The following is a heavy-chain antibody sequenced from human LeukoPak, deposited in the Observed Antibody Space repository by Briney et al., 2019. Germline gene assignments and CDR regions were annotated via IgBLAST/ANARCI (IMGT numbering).Heavy chain of an antibody. Sequence: SETLSLTCTVSGASVNSDGYYWSWIRQPPGKGLEWVGHIYNGGSTNYNPSLKSRVTMSVDTSKNHFSVKLSSVTAADTAVYYCARHCRGLDYWGQGTLATVSS. CDR1: GASVNSDGYY. CDR3: ARHCRGLDY. V-gene: IGHV4-61*03. CDR2: IYNGGST. J-gene: IGHJ4*02. D-gene: IGHD2-15*01.